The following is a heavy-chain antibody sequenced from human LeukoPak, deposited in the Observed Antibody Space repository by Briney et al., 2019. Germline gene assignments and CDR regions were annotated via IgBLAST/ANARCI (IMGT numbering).Heavy chain of an antibody. Sequence: ASVKVSCKTSGYSFTDYYIHWVRQAPGQGFEWLGWISPKSGGTNYAQKFQDSVSLTRNTSIDTAYMELTSLRLDDTAIYYCARGVAANGRLDPWGQGTLITVSS. CDR1: GYSFTDYY. CDR2: ISPKSGGT. J-gene: IGHJ5*02. CDR3: ARGVAANGRLDP. D-gene: IGHD2-15*01. V-gene: IGHV1-2*02.